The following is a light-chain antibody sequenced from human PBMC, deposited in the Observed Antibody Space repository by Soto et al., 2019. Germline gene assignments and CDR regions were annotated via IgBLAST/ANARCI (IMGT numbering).Light chain of an antibody. CDR1: QSVSSG. CDR3: QQYNNWPLPT. V-gene: IGKV3-15*01. CDR2: DAS. Sequence: EIVMTQSPATLSVSPGERATLSCRASQSVSSGLAWYQQNPGQAPRLLIYDASTRVTGIPARFSGSGSGTEFTLTISSLQSEDIAVYYCQQYNNWPLPTFGQGTRLEIK. J-gene: IGKJ5*01.